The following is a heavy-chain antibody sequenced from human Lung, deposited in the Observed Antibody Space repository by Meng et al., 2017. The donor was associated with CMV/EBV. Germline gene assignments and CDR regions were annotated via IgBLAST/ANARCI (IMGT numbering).Heavy chain of an antibody. J-gene: IGHJ3*02. V-gene: IGHV3-20*04. Sequence: RESMRLXCSASGFTFDDYGMSWVRQAPGKGLEWVSGSDWNGGSTGYADSVKGRFTITRDNAKNSLCLQMNSLRAEDTALYYCARDRDPAGDAFDNWGQGTMVTVSS. CDR2: SDWNGGST. D-gene: IGHD2-2*01. CDR3: ARDRDPAGDAFDN. CDR1: GFTFDDYG.